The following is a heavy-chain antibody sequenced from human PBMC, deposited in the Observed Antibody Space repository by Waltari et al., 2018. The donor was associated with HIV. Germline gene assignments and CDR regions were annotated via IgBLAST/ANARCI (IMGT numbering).Heavy chain of an antibody. CDR3: ARHNSMITFGGVIVPDAFDI. D-gene: IGHD3-16*02. Sequence: QVQLQESGPGLVKPSETLSLTCTVSGGSISSYYWSWTRQPPGKGLEWIGYIYYSGSTNYNPSLKSRVTISVDTSKNQFSLKLSSVTAADTAVYYCARHNSMITFGGVIVPDAFDIWGQGTMVTVSS. V-gene: IGHV4-59*08. CDR2: IYYSGST. CDR1: GGSISSYY. J-gene: IGHJ3*02.